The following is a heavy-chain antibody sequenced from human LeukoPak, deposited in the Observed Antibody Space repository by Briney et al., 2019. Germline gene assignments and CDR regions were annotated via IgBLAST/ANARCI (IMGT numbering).Heavy chain of an antibody. Sequence: EASVKVSCKASRYTFTSYGISWVRQAPGQGLEWMGWISAYNGNTNYAQKLQGRVTMTTDTSTSTAYMELRSLRSDDTAVYYCARVLGEMATVTKIDYWGQGTLVTVSS. J-gene: IGHJ4*02. V-gene: IGHV1-18*01. CDR3: ARVLGEMATVTKIDY. CDR1: RYTFTSYG. D-gene: IGHD5-24*01. CDR2: ISAYNGNT.